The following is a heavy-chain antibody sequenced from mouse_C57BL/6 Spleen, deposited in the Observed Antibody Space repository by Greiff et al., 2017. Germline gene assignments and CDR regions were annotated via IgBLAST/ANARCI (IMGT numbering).Heavy chain of an antibody. CDR1: GYTFTSYW. Sequence: QVQLQQPGAELVMPGASVKLSCKASGYTFTSYWMHWVKQRPGQGLEWIGKIDPSDSYTNYNQKFKGKSTLTVDKSSSTAYMQLSSLTTEDSAVYYCAIIGGYFDYWGQGTTLTVSS. CDR2: IDPSDSYT. J-gene: IGHJ2*01. V-gene: IGHV1-69*01. CDR3: AIIGGYFDY. D-gene: IGHD1-2*01.